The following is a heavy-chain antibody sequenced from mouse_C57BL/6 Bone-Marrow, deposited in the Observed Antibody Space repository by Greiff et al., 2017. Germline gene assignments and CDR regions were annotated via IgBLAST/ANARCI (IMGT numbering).Heavy chain of an antibody. CDR1: GFTFSDYG. D-gene: IGHD1-1*01. CDR2: ISSGSSTI. CDR3: ARTDYYGSSPCYFDV. V-gene: IGHV5-17*01. J-gene: IGHJ1*03. Sequence: EVKLVESGGGLVKPGGSLKLSCAASGFTFSDYGMHWVRQAPEKGLEWVAYISSGSSTIYYADTVKGRFTISRDNAKNTLFLQMTSLRSEDTAMYYCARTDYYGSSPCYFDVWGTGTTVTVSS.